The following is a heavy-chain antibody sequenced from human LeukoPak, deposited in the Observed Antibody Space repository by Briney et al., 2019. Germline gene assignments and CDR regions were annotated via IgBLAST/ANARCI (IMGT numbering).Heavy chain of an antibody. CDR2: ISAYNGNT. Sequence: GASVKVSCKASGYTFTTYGISWVRQAPGQGLEWMGWISAYNGNTNYAQKLQGRVTMTTDTSTSTAYMELRSLRSDDTAVYYCARVDWDPSSTFSDAFDIWGQGTMVTVSS. V-gene: IGHV1-18*01. J-gene: IGHJ3*02. CDR3: ARVDWDPSSTFSDAFDI. CDR1: GYTFTTYG. D-gene: IGHD6-13*01.